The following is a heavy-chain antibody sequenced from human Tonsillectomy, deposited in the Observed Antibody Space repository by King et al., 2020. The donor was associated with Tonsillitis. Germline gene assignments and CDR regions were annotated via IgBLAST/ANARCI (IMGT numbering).Heavy chain of an antibody. J-gene: IGHJ6*02. CDR3: ARQAGTYYGMDV. V-gene: IGHV3-30*04. D-gene: IGHD1-1*01. CDR1: GFTFSSYA. CDR2: ISYDGFNK. Sequence: VQLVESGGGVVQPGRSLRLSCAASGFTFSSYAIHWVRQAPGKGLEWVAFISYDGFNKYYADSVKGRFTISGDNSKNTLYLQMNSLRAEDTAVYYCARQAGTYYGMDVWGQGTTVTVSS.